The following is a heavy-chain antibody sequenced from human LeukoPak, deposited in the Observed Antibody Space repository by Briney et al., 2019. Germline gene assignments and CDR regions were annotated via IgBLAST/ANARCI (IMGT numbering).Heavy chain of an antibody. CDR3: ARVPSYYGDYEDDAFDI. V-gene: IGHV4-31*03. CDR2: IYYSGST. J-gene: IGHJ3*02. D-gene: IGHD4-17*01. CDR1: GGSISSGGYY. Sequence: PSQTLSLTCTVSGGSISSGGYYWSWIRQHPGKGLEWIGYIYYSGSTYYNPSLKSRVTISVDTSKNQFSLKLSSVTAADTAVYYCARVPSYYGDYEDDAFDIWGQGTMVTVSS.